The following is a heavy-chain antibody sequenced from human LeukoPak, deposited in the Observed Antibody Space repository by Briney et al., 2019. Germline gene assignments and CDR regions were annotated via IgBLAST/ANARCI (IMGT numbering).Heavy chain of an antibody. CDR2: IYYSGST. CDR3: ARQSLVAGIGY. Sequence: SETLSLTCTVSGGSISSYYWSWIRQPPGKGLEWIGYIYYSGSTNYNPSLKSRVTISVDTSKNQFSLKLSSVTAADTAVYYCARQSLVAGIGYWGQGTLVTVSS. CDR1: GGSISSYY. J-gene: IGHJ4*02. D-gene: IGHD6-19*01. V-gene: IGHV4-59*08.